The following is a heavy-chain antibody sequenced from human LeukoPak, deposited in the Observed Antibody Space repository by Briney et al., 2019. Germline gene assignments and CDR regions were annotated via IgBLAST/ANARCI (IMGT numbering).Heavy chain of an antibody. Sequence: ASVKVSCKASGYTFTSYDINWVRQATGQGLEWMGWMNPNSGNTGYAQKFQGRVTMTRNTSISTAYMELSSLRSEDTVVYYCARGWSPDYGDYGDYWGQGTLVTVSS. V-gene: IGHV1-8*01. CDR2: MNPNSGNT. CDR1: GYTFTSYD. CDR3: ARGWSPDYGDYGDY. J-gene: IGHJ4*02. D-gene: IGHD4-17*01.